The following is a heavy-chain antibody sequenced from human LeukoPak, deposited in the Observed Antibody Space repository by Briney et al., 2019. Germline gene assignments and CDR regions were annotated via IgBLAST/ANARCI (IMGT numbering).Heavy chain of an antibody. CDR1: GFTFSSYA. CDR2: MSYVGSNK. D-gene: IGHD2-15*01. CDR3: AREDCSGGSCRDAFDI. V-gene: IGHV3-30-3*01. Sequence: GGSLRLSCAASGFTFSSYAIHWVRQAPGKGLEWVAVMSYVGSNKYYADSVKGRFTISRDNSKNTLYLQMNSLRAEDMAVYYCAREDCSGGSCRDAFDIWGQGTMVTVSS. J-gene: IGHJ3*02.